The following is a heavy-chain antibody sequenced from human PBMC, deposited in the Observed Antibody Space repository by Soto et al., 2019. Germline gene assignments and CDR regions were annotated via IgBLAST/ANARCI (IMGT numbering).Heavy chain of an antibody. D-gene: IGHD3-16*02. CDR1: GYTFTSYG. CDR3: ARDDDYIWGTYRYKGFADY. J-gene: IGHJ4*02. V-gene: IGHV1-18*01. Sequence: QVQLVQSGAEVKKPGASVKVSCKASGYTFTSYGISWVRQAPGQGLEWMGWISAFNGNTNYAQTFQGRVTMTTDTSTSTAYMELRSLRSDDTAVYYCARDDDYIWGTYRYKGFADYWGEGTLVTVSS. CDR2: ISAFNGNT.